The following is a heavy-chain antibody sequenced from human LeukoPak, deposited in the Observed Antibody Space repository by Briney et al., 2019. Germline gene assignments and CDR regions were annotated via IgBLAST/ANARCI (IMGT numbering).Heavy chain of an antibody. D-gene: IGHD2-15*01. CDR1: GYTFTSHP. CDR2: ISAYNGDT. J-gene: IGHJ4*02. CDR3: ARDHCSGGSCFFDY. Sequence: GASVRVSCKASGYTFTSHPISWVRQAPGQGLEWMGWISAYNGDTKYAQKFQGRVTMTTDTSTTTAYMELKSLRSDDTAVYYCARDHCSGGSCFFDYWGQGTLVTVSS. V-gene: IGHV1-18*01.